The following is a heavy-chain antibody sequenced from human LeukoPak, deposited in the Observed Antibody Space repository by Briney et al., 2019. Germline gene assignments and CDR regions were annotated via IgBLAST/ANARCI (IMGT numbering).Heavy chain of an antibody. CDR3: AKGGRACSSTSCKDYHYYMDV. CDR2: ISGSGGST. V-gene: IGHV3-23*01. Sequence: GGSLRLSCAASGFTFSSYAMSWVRQAPGKGLEWVSAISGSGGSTYYADSVKGRFTISRDNSKNTLYLQMNSLRAEDTAVYYCAKGGRACSSTSCKDYHYYMDVWGKGTTVTLSS. D-gene: IGHD2-2*01. J-gene: IGHJ6*03. CDR1: GFTFSSYA.